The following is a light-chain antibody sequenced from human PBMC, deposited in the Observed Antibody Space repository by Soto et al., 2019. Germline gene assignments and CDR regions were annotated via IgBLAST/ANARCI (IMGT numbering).Light chain of an antibody. CDR3: QQRSNWPT. J-gene: IGKJ5*01. CDR2: DAS. V-gene: IGKV3-11*01. CDR1: QSVSSY. Sequence: EIGLTQSPATLPLSPGERATLSCRASQSVSSYLAWYQQKPGQAPRLLIYDASNRATGIPARFSGSGSGTDFTLTISSLEPEDFAVYYCQQRSNWPTFGQGTRLEI.